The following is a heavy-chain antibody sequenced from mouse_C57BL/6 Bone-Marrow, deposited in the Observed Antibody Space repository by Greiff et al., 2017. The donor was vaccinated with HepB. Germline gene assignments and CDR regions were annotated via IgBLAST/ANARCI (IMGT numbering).Heavy chain of an antibody. V-gene: IGHV5-17*01. CDR2: ISSGSSTI. CDR1: GFTFSDYG. D-gene: IGHD1-1*01. Sequence: DVKLVESGGGLVKPGGSLKLSCAASGFTFSDYGMHWVRQAPEKGLEWVAYISSGSSTIYYADTVKGRFTISRDNAKNTLFLQMTSLRSEDTAMYYCARPYYGSSYDYAMDYWGQGTSVTVSS. CDR3: ARPYYGSSYDYAMDY. J-gene: IGHJ4*01.